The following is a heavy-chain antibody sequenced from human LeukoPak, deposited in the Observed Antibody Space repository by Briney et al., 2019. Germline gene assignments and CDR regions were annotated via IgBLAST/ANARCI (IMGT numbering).Heavy chain of an antibody. V-gene: IGHV1-18*01. Sequence: AAVKVTCKASGYTFSSYGISWVRQAPGQGLEWMGWINGYNGNTKYAQKVQGRVTMTTDTYSTTAYMELRSLRPDDTAVYYCASGGMYSYGPSLRYWGQGTLVTVSS. CDR3: ASGGMYSYGPSLRY. J-gene: IGHJ4*02. CDR1: GYTFSSYG. CDR2: INGYNGNT. D-gene: IGHD5-18*01.